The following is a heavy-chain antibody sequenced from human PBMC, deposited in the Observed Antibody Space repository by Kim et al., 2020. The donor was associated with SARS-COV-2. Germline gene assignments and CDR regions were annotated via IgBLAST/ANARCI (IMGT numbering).Heavy chain of an antibody. CDR3: ARGTYEDDYSSYLH. Sequence: SETLSLTCSVHGGSFTGYYWSWIRQPPGKGLEWIGEINHSGSTVHNPSLKGRVRILLDTSKNHFSLKLTSVTAADTAVYYCARGTYEDDYSSYLHWGQGTLVTVSS. CDR1: GGSFTGYY. CDR2: INHSGST. J-gene: IGHJ1*01. D-gene: IGHD2-2*01. V-gene: IGHV4-34*01.